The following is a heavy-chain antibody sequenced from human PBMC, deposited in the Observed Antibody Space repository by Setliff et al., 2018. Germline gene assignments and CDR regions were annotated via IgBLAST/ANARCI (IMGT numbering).Heavy chain of an antibody. D-gene: IGHD1-26*01. CDR2: VYSNVGT. V-gene: IGHV4-4*07. CDR3: ASRNSDGGPEYFQH. CDR1: GGSINNYY. J-gene: IGHJ1*01. Sequence: SETLSLTCTVSGGSINNYYWSWIRQPAGKGLEWIGRVYSNVGTNFNPSLKSRVTMSVDASKNQISLKLMSVTAADTAVYYCASRNSDGGPEYFQHWGQGALVAVSS.